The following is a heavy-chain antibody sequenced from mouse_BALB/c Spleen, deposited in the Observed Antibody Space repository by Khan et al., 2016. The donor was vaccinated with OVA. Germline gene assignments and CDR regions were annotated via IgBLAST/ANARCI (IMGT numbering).Heavy chain of an antibody. V-gene: IGHV2-6-1*01. CDR1: GFSLTSYG. Sequence: QVQLKESEPGLVAPSQSLSITCTISGFSLTSYGVHWVRQPPGKGLEWLVVIWSDGSTTYNSALKSRLTISKDNSKNQVFLKMNSLQTDDTAVYFCARQPYYHYNIMDYWGQGTSVTVSS. D-gene: IGHD2-10*01. J-gene: IGHJ4*01. CDR3: ARQPYYHYNIMDY. CDR2: IWSDGST.